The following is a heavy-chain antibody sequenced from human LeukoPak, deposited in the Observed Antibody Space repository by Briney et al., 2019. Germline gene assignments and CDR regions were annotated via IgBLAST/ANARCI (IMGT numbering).Heavy chain of an antibody. Sequence: GGSLRLSCGASGFIFSNYAMHWVRQAPGKGLEYVSRISTYGGNTYHANSVKGRFTISRDNSKNTLYLQMGSLRTEDMAVYYCATSLIWFGELSAPFDYWGQGTLVTVSS. J-gene: IGHJ4*02. CDR2: ISTYGGNT. D-gene: IGHD3-10*01. V-gene: IGHV3-64*01. CDR3: ATSLIWFGELSAPFDY. CDR1: GFIFSNYA.